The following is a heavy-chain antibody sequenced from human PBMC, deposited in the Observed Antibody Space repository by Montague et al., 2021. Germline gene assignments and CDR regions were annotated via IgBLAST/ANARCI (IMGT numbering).Heavy chain of an antibody. V-gene: IGHV4-39*01. CDR3: ARSLYCKGGSCYSGFDP. Sequence: SETLSLTRTVSGGSTSSTSYYWGWIRQPPGKELEFIGVIYYNGSTYHNPSLKSRVTVSIDTSKNQFSLKLISVTAADTAVYFCARSLYCKGGSCYSGFDPWGQGTLVTVSS. CDR1: GGSTSSTSYY. J-gene: IGHJ5*02. D-gene: IGHD2-15*01. CDR2: IYYNGST.